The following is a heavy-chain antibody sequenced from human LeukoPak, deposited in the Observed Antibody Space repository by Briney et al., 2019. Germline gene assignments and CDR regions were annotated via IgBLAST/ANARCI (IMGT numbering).Heavy chain of an antibody. J-gene: IGHJ4*02. D-gene: IGHD3-10*01. CDR3: ARDQWFGELLSPFDY. Sequence: ASVKVSCKASGYTFTGYYMHWVRQAPGQGLEWMGWINPNSGGTNYAQKFQGRVTMTRDTSISTAYMELSRLRSDDTAVYYCARDQWFGELLSPFDYSGQGTLVTVSS. CDR2: INPNSGGT. V-gene: IGHV1-2*02. CDR1: GYTFTGYY.